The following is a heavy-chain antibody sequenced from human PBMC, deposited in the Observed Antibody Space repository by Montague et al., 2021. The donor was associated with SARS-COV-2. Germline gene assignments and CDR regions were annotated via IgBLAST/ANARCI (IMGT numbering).Heavy chain of an antibody. CDR3: ARYYERSWDV. CDR1: GVAISYGD. V-gene: IGHV4-4*09. J-gene: IGHJ6*02. D-gene: IGHD3-16*01. CDR2: IFENGDT. Sequence: ETLSLTCTVSGVAISYGDWSWIRQPPGKGLEWIVTIFENGDTVHNPSLKSRVTVSEDTSQNQFSLRLSSVAAADAALYYCARYYERSWDVWGQGTTVTVSS.